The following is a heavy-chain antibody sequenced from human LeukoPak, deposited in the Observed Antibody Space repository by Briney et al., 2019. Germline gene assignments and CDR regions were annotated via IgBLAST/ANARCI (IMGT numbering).Heavy chain of an antibody. D-gene: IGHD2-15*01. CDR1: GGSISSGGYY. Sequence: PSETLSLTCTVSGGSISSGGYYWSWIRQPAGKGLEWIGRIYTSGSTNYNPSLKSRVTISVDTSKNQFSLKLSSVTAADTAMYYCAREDIVVFNDAFDIWGQGTMVTVSS. J-gene: IGHJ3*02. V-gene: IGHV4-61*02. CDR2: IYTSGST. CDR3: AREDIVVFNDAFDI.